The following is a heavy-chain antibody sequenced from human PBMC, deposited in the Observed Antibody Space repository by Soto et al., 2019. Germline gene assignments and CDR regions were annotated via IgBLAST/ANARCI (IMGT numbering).Heavy chain of an antibody. V-gene: IGHV4-34*01. Sequence: SETLSLTCAVYGGSFSGYYWSWVRQPPGKGLEWIGEINHSGSTNYNPSLKSRVTISVDTSKNQFSLKLSSVTAADTAVYYCARGRRWPSPFDYWGQGTLVTVSS. J-gene: IGHJ4*02. D-gene: IGHD2-15*01. CDR1: GGSFSGYY. CDR2: INHSGST. CDR3: ARGRRWPSPFDY.